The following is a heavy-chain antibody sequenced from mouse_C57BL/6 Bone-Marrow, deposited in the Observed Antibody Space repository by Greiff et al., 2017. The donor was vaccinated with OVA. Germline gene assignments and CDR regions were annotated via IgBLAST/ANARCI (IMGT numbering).Heavy chain of an antibody. CDR2: IYPRDGST. CDR1: GYTFTDHP. Sequence: QVQLQQSDAELVKPGASVKISCKVSGYTFTDHPIHWLKQRPEQGLEWIGYIYPRDGSTKYNEKFKGKATLTADKSSSTAYMQLNSLTSEDSAVYFCARPYDYGRSSWFAYWGQGTLVTVSA. D-gene: IGHD1-1*01. J-gene: IGHJ3*01. CDR3: ARPYDYGRSSWFAY. V-gene: IGHV1-78*01.